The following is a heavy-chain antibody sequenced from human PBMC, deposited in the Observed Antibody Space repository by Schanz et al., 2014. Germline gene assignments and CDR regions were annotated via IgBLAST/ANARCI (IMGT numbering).Heavy chain of an antibody. CDR3: ARVEVSMVQGLIPSYYFDS. J-gene: IGHJ4*02. CDR2: ISSSSMYI. Sequence: VPLGASGGGVVQPGGSLRLSCAASGFSFSTYGMTWVRQAPGKGLEWVSSISSSSMYIYQADSMRGRFTISRDNAKNSLYLQVNNLSAEDTAVYYCARVEVSMVQGLIPSYYFDSWGQGTPVTVSS. V-gene: IGHV3-21*01. D-gene: IGHD3-10*01. CDR1: GFSFSTYG.